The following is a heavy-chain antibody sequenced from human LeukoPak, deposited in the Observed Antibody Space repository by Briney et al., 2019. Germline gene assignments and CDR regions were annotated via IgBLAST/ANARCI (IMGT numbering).Heavy chain of an antibody. CDR2: ISAYNGNT. Sequence: VQVSCKASGYTFTSYGISWVRQAPGQGLEWMGWISAYNGNTNYSQKLQGRVTMTTDTSTSTAYMELRSLRSDDTAVYYCAVQATGRGYWGQGTLVTVSS. J-gene: IGHJ4*02. CDR1: GYTFTSYG. V-gene: IGHV1-18*01. D-gene: IGHD1-26*01. CDR3: AVQATGRGY.